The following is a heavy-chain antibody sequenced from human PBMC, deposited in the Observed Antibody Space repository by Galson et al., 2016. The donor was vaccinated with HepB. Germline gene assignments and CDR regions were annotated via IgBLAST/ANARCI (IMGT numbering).Heavy chain of an antibody. Sequence: VKVSCKASGYTFTYRYLHWVRQAPGQALEWMGWITPFNGNTHYAQRFQDRITITRDRSTNTGYMELSSLRSEDTAMYYCASTRDDIGGMDVWGQGTTVTVSS. CDR1: GYTFTYRY. J-gene: IGHJ6*02. CDR2: ITPFNGNT. V-gene: IGHV1-45*02. CDR3: ASTRDDIGGMDV. D-gene: IGHD3-9*01.